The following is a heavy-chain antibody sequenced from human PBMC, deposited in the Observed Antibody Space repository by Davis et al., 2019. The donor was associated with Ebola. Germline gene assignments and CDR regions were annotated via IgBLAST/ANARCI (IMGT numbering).Heavy chain of an antibody. CDR1: GFSVSPYS. J-gene: IGHJ6*02. CDR2: IKEDGSEK. V-gene: IGHV3-7*03. CDR3: ARGSRNMDV. Sequence: GESLKISCAASGFSVSPYSMSWVRQAPGKGLEWVAKIKEDGSEKLEVDSVKGRFTISRDNAKDSLYLQMNSLRAEDTAVYYCARGSRNMDVWGQGTTVTVSS.